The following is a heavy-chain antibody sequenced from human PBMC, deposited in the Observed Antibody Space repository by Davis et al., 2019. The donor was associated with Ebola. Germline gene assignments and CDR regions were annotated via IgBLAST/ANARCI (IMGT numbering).Heavy chain of an antibody. D-gene: IGHD3-3*01. CDR3: AGGDFWSGQFDY. CDR2: ISGSGGNT. CDR1: GFTFSSYA. Sequence: GESLKISCAASGFTFSSYAMTWVRQAPGKGLEWVSAISGSGGNTYYADSVMGRFTVSRDNPRNTLFLQMNRLRVEDTAKYYCAGGDFWSGQFDYWGQGILVTVSS. V-gene: IGHV3-23*01. J-gene: IGHJ4*02.